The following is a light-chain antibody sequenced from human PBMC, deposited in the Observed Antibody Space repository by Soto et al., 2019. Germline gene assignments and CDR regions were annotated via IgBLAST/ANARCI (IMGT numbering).Light chain of an antibody. CDR2: DVS. J-gene: IGLJ1*01. V-gene: IGLV2-14*01. CDR3: SSYTSSSTQV. Sequence: QSALAQPAFVSGSPGQSITISCTGTSSDVGGYNYVSWYQQHPGKAPKLMIYDVSNRPSGVSNRFSGSKSGNTASLTISGLQAEYEADYYCSSYTSSSTQVFGTGTKVTVL. CDR1: SSDVGGYNY.